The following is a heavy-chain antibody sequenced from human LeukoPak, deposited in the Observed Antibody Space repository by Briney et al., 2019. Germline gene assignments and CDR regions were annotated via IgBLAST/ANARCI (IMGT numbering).Heavy chain of an antibody. J-gene: IGHJ3*02. CDR3: ANLVGGGGNSVRGLAFDI. V-gene: IGHV3-30*18. CDR2: ISYDGSNK. D-gene: IGHD4-23*01. CDR1: EFSVGSNY. Sequence: GGSLRLSCAASEFSVGSNYMTWVRQAPGKGLEWVAVISYDGSNKYYADSVKGRFTISRDDSKNTLYLQMNSLRAEDTAVYYCANLVGGGGNSVRGLAFDIWGQGTKVSVSS.